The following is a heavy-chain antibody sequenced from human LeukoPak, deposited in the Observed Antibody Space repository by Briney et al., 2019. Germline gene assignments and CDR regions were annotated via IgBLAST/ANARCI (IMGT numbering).Heavy chain of an antibody. Sequence: ASVKVSCKTSGYTFTNYGIIWVRQAPGRGLEWMGWISAYSGKTTYAQSVQGRVTMTTDTSSNIAFMEVRSLRFDDTAVYYCARSHSGSLRAPFDYWGQGTLVTVSS. V-gene: IGHV1-18*01. CDR2: ISAYSGKT. J-gene: IGHJ4*02. CDR3: ARSHSGSLRAPFDY. D-gene: IGHD3-22*01. CDR1: GYTFTNYG.